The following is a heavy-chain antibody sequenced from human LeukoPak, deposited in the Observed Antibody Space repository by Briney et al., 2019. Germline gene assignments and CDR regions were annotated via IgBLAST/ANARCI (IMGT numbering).Heavy chain of an antibody. CDR3: ARGVEEQWLVPNYYYYMDV. Sequence: PSETLSLTCTVSGGSISSGSYYRSWIRQPAGKGLEWIGRIYTSGSTNYNPSLKSRVTISVDTSKNQFSLKLSSVTAADTAVYYCARGVEEQWLVPNYYYYMDVWGKGTTVTVSS. D-gene: IGHD6-19*01. CDR1: GGSISSGSYY. V-gene: IGHV4-61*02. J-gene: IGHJ6*03. CDR2: IYTSGST.